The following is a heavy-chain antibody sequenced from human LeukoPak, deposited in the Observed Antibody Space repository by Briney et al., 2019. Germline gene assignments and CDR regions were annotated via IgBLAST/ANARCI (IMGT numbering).Heavy chain of an antibody. V-gene: IGHV3-30*02. Sequence: GGSLRLSCAASGFTFSTYGMHWVRQAPGKGLEWVAFIRYDGSTKYYIDSVKGRFTVSRDNSKNTLYLQMNSLRAEDTAVYYCANPYYSGYDSFGFDYWGQGTLVTVSS. J-gene: IGHJ4*02. CDR1: GFTFSTYG. CDR2: IRYDGSTK. D-gene: IGHD5-12*01. CDR3: ANPYYSGYDSFGFDY.